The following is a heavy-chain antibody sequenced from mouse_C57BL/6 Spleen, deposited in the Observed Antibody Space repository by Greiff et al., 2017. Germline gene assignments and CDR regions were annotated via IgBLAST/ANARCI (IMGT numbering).Heavy chain of an antibody. V-gene: IGHV14-1*01. CDR1: GFNIKDYY. Sequence: EVQLQQSGAELVRPGASVKLSCTASGFNIKDYYMHWVKQRPEQGLEWIGRIEPEDGDTEYAPKFQGKATMTADTSSNTAYLQLSSLTSEDTAVYYCTTRYYGSSYDFDYWGQGTTLTVSS. D-gene: IGHD1-1*01. J-gene: IGHJ2*01. CDR2: IEPEDGDT. CDR3: TTRYYGSSYDFDY.